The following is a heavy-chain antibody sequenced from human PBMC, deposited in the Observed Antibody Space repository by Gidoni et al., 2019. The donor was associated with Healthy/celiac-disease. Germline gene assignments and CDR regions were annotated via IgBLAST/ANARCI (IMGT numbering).Heavy chain of an antibody. V-gene: IGHV4-4*02. CDR1: GGSISSSNW. D-gene: IGHD4-17*01. CDR2: IYHSGST. Sequence: QVQLQESGPGLVKPSGTLSLTCAVSGGSISSSNWWSWVRQPPGKGLEWIGEIYHSGSTNYNPSLKSRVTISVDKSKNQFSLKLSSVTAADTAVYYCARNWNPDYGYDYYYYGMDVWGQGTTVTVSS. J-gene: IGHJ6*02. CDR3: ARNWNPDYGYDYYYYGMDV.